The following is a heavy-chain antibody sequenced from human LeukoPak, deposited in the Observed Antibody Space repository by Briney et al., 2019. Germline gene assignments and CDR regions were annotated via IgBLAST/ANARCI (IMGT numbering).Heavy chain of an antibody. CDR2: MNPNSGNT. Sequence: GASVKVSCKASGYTFTSYDINWVRQATGQGLEWMGWMNPNSGNTGYAQKFQGRVTMTRDTSISTAYMELSRLRSDDTAVYYCARSSLRRDDAFDIWGQGTMVTVSS. CDR3: ARSSLRRDDAFDI. D-gene: IGHD6-25*01. J-gene: IGHJ3*02. CDR1: GYTFTSYD. V-gene: IGHV1-8*01.